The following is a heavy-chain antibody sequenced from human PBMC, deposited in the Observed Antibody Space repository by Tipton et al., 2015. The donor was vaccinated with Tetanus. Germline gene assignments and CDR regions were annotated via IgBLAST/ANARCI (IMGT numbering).Heavy chain of an antibody. V-gene: IGHV4-59*01. CDR2: IYYSGST. CDR3: ARGGRYGYGFQGWFDP. J-gene: IGHJ5*02. CDR1: GGSISSYY. Sequence: TLSLTCTVSGGSISSYYWSWIRQPPGKGLEWIGYIYYSGSTNYNPSLKSRVTISVDTSKNQFSLKLSSVTAAATAVYYCARGGRYGYGFQGWFDPWGQGTLVTVAS. D-gene: IGHD5-12*01.